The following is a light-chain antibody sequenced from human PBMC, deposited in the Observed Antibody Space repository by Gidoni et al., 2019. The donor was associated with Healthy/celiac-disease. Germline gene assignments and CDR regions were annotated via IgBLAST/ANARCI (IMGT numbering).Light chain of an antibody. CDR2: AAS. CDR1: QSISSY. J-gene: IGKJ1*01. V-gene: IGKV1-39*01. Sequence: DIQMTQSPSSLSASVGDRVTITCRASQSISSYLYWYQQKPGKAPKLLIYAASSLQSGVPSRFSSSGSRTDFTLTISSLQPEDFATYYYQQSYSTPRTFGQGTKVEIK. CDR3: QQSYSTPRT.